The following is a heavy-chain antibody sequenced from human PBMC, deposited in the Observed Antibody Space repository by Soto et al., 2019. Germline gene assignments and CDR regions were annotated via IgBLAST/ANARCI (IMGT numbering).Heavy chain of an antibody. D-gene: IGHD1-1*01. CDR3: AHVYWVAAGIRYYFDY. Sequence: QITLKESGPTLVKPTQTLTLTCTFSGFSLTTDAVGVGWIRQPPGKALEWLALIYWDDDKRYSPALKSRLTIXXDASRHQVVLTLTNMDPADTATYYCAHVYWVAAGIRYYFDYWGQGTLVTVSS. CDR1: GFSLTTDAVG. V-gene: IGHV2-5*02. J-gene: IGHJ4*02. CDR2: IYWDDDK.